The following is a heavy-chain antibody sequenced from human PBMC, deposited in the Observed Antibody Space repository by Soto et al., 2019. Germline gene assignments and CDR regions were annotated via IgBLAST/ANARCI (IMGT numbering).Heavy chain of an antibody. V-gene: IGHV3-23*01. CDR2: ISGSGGST. D-gene: IGHD3-3*01. J-gene: IGHJ6*02. CDR1: GFTFSSYA. Sequence: GGSLRLSCAASGFTFSSYAMSWVRQAPGKGLEWVSAISGSGGSTYYADSVKGRFTISRDNSKNTLYLQMNSLRAEDTAVYYCATSIPFWSGYSRYYYGMDVWGQGTTVTVSS. CDR3: ATSIPFWSGYSRYYYGMDV.